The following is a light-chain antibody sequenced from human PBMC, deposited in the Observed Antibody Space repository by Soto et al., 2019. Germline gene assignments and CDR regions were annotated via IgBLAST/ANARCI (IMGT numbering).Light chain of an antibody. CDR2: DAS. J-gene: IGKJ4*01. CDR1: QSIRSA. V-gene: IGKV3-11*01. Sequence: EIVMTQSPATLSVSPGERATLSCRASQSIRSALAWYQQKPGQPPRLLIYDASKGVTDIPDRFSGSGSGIDFTLTISSLEPEDFAVYYCQQFNNWPLTFGGGTKVDIK. CDR3: QQFNNWPLT.